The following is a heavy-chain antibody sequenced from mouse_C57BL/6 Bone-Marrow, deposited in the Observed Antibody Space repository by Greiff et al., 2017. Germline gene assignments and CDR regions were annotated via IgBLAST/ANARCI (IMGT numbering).Heavy chain of an antibody. Sequence: HVQLQQSGAELARPGASVKLSCKASGYTFTSYGISWVKQRTGQGLEWIGEIYPRRGNTYYNEKFKGKATLTADKSSSTAYMELRSLTAEDSAVXFWARATMVTQLADWGQGTLVTVSA. CDR2: IYPRRGNT. CDR1: GYTFTSYG. D-gene: IGHD2-2*01. CDR3: ARATMVTQLAD. J-gene: IGHJ3*01. V-gene: IGHV1-81*01.